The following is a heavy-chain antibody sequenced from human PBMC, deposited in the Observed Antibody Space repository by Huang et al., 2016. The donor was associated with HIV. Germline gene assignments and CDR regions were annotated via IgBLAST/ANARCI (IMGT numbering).Heavy chain of an antibody. V-gene: IGHV4-39*01. CDR1: GGAISSSSYY. CDR2: IYYSGST. D-gene: IGHD3-10*01. Sequence: QLQLQESGPGLVKPSETLSLTCTVPGGAISSSSYYWGWIRQPPGRGLVWIGSIYYSGSTYYNPSLKSRVTISVDTSKNQFSMKLSSVTAADTAVYYCARRLRLGYYFDYWGQGTLVTVSS. J-gene: IGHJ4*02. CDR3: ARRLRLGYYFDY.